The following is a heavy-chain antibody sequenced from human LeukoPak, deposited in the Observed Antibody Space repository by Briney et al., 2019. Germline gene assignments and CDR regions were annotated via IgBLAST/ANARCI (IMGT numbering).Heavy chain of an antibody. D-gene: IGHD6-19*01. V-gene: IGHV4-4*07. J-gene: IGHJ5*02. Sequence: SETLFLTCTVSGGSISDHHWSWIRQPSGKGLEWIGRIYSSGSANYSPSLKSRVSMSVDTSNNYFSLNLTSVTAADTALYFCARDVRYASGWSTPESWGQGILVTVSS. CDR1: GGSISDHH. CDR3: ARDVRYASGWSTPES. CDR2: IYSSGSA.